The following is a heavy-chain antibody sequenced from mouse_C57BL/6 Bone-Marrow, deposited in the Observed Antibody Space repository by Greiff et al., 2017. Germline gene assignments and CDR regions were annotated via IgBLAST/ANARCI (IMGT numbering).Heavy chain of an antibody. CDR2: INPNYGTT. CDR3: APTFTTGVAWYFEV. J-gene: IGHJ1*03. CDR1: GYSFTDYN. D-gene: IGHD1-1*01. Sequence: EVQLQQSGPELVKPGASVKISCKASGYSFTDYNMNWVKQSNGKGLEWIGVINPNYGTTSYNQKFKGKATLTVDQSSSTAYMQLNSLTSEDSAVSSWAPTFTTGVAWYFEVWGTGTTVTVSS. V-gene: IGHV1-39*01.